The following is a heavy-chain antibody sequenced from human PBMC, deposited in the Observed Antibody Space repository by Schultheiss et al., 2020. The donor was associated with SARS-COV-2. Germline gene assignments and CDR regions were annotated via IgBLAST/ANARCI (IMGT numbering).Heavy chain of an antibody. Sequence: GGSLRLSCAASGFTFSSYAMSWVRQAPGKGLEWVSVIYSGGSTYYADSVKGRFTISRDNAKNSLYLQMNSLRAEDTAVYYCARAGYDFWSGYSTKNWFDPWGQGTLVTVSS. CDR2: IYSGGST. CDR1: GFTFSSYA. D-gene: IGHD3-3*01. J-gene: IGHJ5*02. CDR3: ARAGYDFWSGYSTKNWFDP. V-gene: IGHV3-66*01.